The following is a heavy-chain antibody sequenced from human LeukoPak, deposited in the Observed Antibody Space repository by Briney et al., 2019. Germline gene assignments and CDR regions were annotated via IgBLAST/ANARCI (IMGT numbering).Heavy chain of an antibody. J-gene: IGHJ4*02. V-gene: IGHV3-53*01. D-gene: IGHD3-9*01. CDR3: ASTGDYSYFDY. Sequence: GGSLRLSCAASGFTVSSKYMSWVRQAPGKGLEWVSLIYGDSTYYADSVKGRFTISRDNSKSTLYLQMNSPRAEDAAVYYCASTGDYSYFDYWGQGTLVTVSS. CDR2: IYGDST. CDR1: GFTVSSKY.